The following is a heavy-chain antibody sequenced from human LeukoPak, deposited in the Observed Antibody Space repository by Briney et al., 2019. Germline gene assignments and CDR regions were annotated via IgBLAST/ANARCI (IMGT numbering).Heavy chain of an antibody. CDR2: ISSSSSTI. CDR3: ARDGDYYYMDV. J-gene: IGHJ6*03. Sequence: GGSLRLSCAASGFTFSSYSMNWVRQAPGKGLEGVSYISSSSSTIYYEDSVKGRFTISRDNAKNSLYLQMNSLRAEDTAVYYCARDGDYYYMDVWGKGTTVTVSS. V-gene: IGHV3-48*01. D-gene: IGHD3-16*01. CDR1: GFTFSSYS.